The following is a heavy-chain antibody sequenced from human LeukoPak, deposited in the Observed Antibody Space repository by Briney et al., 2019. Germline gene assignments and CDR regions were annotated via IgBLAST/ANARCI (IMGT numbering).Heavy chain of an antibody. Sequence: ASVKVSCKTSGYTFTNYAMNWVRQAPGQGLEWMGWINTNTGNPTYAQGFTGRFVFSLDTSVSTAYLQISSLKAEDTAVYYCARGLCGVYSSSGSTRWLDPRVPQTLVT. CDR3: ARGLCGVYSSSGSTRWLDP. D-gene: IGHD6-13*01. V-gene: IGHV7-4-1*02. CDR2: INTNTGNP. CDR1: GYTFTNYA. J-gene: IGHJ5*02.